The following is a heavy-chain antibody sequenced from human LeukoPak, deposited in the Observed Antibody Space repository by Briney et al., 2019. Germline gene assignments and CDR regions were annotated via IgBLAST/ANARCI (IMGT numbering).Heavy chain of an antibody. CDR2: INHSGST. Sequence: SETLSLTCAVYGGSFSGYYWRWISQPPGKGLEWIGEINHSGSTNYTPSLKSRVTISVDTSKNQVSLKLSSVTAADTAVYYCARGNPQQQLAFDYWGQGTLVTVSS. CDR3: ARGNPQQQLAFDY. V-gene: IGHV4-34*01. J-gene: IGHJ4*02. CDR1: GGSFSGYY. D-gene: IGHD6-13*01.